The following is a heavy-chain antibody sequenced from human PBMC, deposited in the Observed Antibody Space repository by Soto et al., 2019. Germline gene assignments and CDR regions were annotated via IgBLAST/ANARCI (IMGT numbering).Heavy chain of an antibody. J-gene: IGHJ4*02. V-gene: IGHV4-30-2*01. CDR2: IYHSGST. CDR1: GGSISSGGYS. CDR3: ARSMTTVTTNDY. Sequence: QLRLQESGSGLVKPSQTLSLTCAVSGGSISSGGYSWSWIRQPPGKGLEWIGYIYHSGSTYYNPSLKSRVTISVDRSKNQFSLKLSSVTAADTAVYYWARSMTTVTTNDYWGQGSLVTVSS. D-gene: IGHD4-17*01.